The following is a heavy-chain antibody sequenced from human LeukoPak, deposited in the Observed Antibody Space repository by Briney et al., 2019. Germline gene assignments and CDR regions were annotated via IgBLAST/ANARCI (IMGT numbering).Heavy chain of an antibody. D-gene: IGHD3-10*01. CDR2: ISSGSSSI. CDR3: ARSYYGSGRGAAH. Sequence: GGPVRLSCAPSGFPFSSYSMHWARQATGKGLEGVSYISSGSSSIYYADSVKGRFTISRDNAKNSLYLQMNSLRAEDTAVYYCARSYYGSGRGAAHWGQGTLVTVSS. CDR1: GFPFSSYS. V-gene: IGHV3-48*04. J-gene: IGHJ4*02.